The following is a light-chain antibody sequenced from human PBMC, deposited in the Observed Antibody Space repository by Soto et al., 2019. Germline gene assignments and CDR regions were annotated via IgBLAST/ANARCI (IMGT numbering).Light chain of an antibody. CDR2: AAS. CDR1: QSISRY. Sequence: DIQMTQSPSSLSAYVGDRVTITCRASQSISRYLNWYQQKPGKAPKFLIYAASILQSGVPSRFSGSGSGTEFTLTISSLQPDDFATYYCQHYNSYSEAFGQGAKVDIK. J-gene: IGKJ1*01. V-gene: IGKV1-16*01. CDR3: QHYNSYSEA.